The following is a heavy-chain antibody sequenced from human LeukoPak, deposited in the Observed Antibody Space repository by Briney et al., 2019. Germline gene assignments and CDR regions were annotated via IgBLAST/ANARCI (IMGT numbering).Heavy chain of an antibody. D-gene: IGHD2-2*01. V-gene: IGHV4-30-2*01. Sequence: PSETLSLTCTVSGGSISSGGYSWSWIRQPPGKGLEWIGYIYHSGSTYYNPSLKSRVTISVDRSKNQFSLKLSSVTAADTAVYYCARGTAAMVFDYWGQGTLVTVSS. J-gene: IGHJ4*02. CDR1: GGSISSGGYS. CDR3: ARGTAAMVFDY. CDR2: IYHSGST.